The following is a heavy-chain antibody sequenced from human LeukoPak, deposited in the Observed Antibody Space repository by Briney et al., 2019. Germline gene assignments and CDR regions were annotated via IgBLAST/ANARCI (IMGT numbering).Heavy chain of an antibody. Sequence: GGSLRLSCAASGFTFSSYAMHWVRQAPGKGLEWVAVIPYDGSNKYYADSVKGRFTISRDNSKNTLYLQMNSLRAEDTAVYYCAREYSGYDHTFDYWGQGTLVTVSS. D-gene: IGHD5-12*01. J-gene: IGHJ4*02. CDR2: IPYDGSNK. V-gene: IGHV3-30*04. CDR3: AREYSGYDHTFDY. CDR1: GFTFSSYA.